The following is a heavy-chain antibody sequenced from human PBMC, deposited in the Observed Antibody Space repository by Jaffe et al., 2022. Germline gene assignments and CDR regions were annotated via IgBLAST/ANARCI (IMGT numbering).Heavy chain of an antibody. J-gene: IGHJ4*02. D-gene: IGHD6-13*01. V-gene: IGHV3-30*02. CDR3: AKGHASWSGYFDY. CDR2: IRYDGSNK. CDR1: GFTFSSYG. Sequence: QVQLVESGGGVVQPGGSLRLSCAASGFTFSSYGMHWVRQAPGKGLEWVAFIRYDGSNKYYADSVKGRFTISRDNSKNTLYLQMNSLRAEDTAVYYCAKGHASWSGYFDYWGQGTLVTVSS.